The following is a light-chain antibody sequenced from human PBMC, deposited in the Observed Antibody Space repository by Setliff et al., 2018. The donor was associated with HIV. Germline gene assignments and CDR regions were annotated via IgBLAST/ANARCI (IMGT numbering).Light chain of an antibody. V-gene: IGLV2-14*03. J-gene: IGLJ3*02. Sequence: QSALTQPASVSGSPGQSITISCTGTSSDVGGYNYVSWYQQHPGKAPKLMIYDVSQRPSGVSDRFSGSKSGITASLTISGLQPEDESDYYCSSYTASSTVVFGGGTKVTV. CDR1: SSDVGGYNY. CDR3: SSYTASSTVV. CDR2: DVS.